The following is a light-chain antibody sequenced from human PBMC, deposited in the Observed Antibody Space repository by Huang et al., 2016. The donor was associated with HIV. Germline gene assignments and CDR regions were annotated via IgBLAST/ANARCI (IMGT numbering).Light chain of an antibody. V-gene: IGKV3-11*01. J-gene: IGKJ4*01. CDR1: QSVGND. CDR3: QQRSSGVT. Sequence: IVLTQSPATLSWYPGERVTLSCRASQSVGNDIAWYQQHPGQSPRLLIYETSNRATGTPVRFSGSGSGTDFALTISNLESEDFAVYYCQQRSSGVTFGGGTKVQVK. CDR2: ETS.